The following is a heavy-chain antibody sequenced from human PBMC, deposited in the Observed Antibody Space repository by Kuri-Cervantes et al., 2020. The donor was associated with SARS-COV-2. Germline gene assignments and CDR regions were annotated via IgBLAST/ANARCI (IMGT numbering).Heavy chain of an antibody. Sequence: GESLKISCAASGFTFSSYGMHWVRQAPGKGLEWVAFIRYDGSNKYYADSVKGRFTISRDNSKNTLYLQMNSLRAEDTAVYYCATAYCGGDCYSRADAFDIWGQGTMVTVSS. CDR1: GFTFSSYG. J-gene: IGHJ3*02. D-gene: IGHD2-21*01. CDR2: IRYDGSNK. CDR3: ATAYCGGDCYSRADAFDI. V-gene: IGHV3-30*02.